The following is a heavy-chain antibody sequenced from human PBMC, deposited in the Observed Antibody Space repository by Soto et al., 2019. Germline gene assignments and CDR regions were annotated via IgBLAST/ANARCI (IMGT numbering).Heavy chain of an antibody. D-gene: IGHD5-12*01. CDR2: ISTYSGDT. V-gene: IGHV1-18*01. J-gene: IGHJ5*02. CDR1: GGTFSTYA. Sequence: QVQLVQSGAEVKKPGSSVKVSCKASGGTFSTYAITWVRQAPGQGLEWMGWISTYSGDTKYAQKFQGRVTMTTDTSTTTAYLELRSLRSDDTAVYYCARHHGPTTSENWFDPWGQGTLVTVSS. CDR3: ARHHGPTTSENWFDP.